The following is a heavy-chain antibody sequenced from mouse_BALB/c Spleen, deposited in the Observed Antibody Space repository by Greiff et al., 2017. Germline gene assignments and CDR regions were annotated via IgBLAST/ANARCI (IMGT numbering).Heavy chain of an antibody. CDR2: INPSNGGT. Sequence: QVQLQQSGAELVKPGASVKLSCKASGYTFTSYYMYWVKQRPGQGLEWIGEINPSNGGTNFNEKFKSKATLTVDKSSSTAYMQLSSLTSEDSAVYYCTRGGNGFYFDYWGQGTTLTVS. D-gene: IGHD1-2*01. CDR1: GYTFTSYY. J-gene: IGHJ2*01. V-gene: IGHV1S81*02. CDR3: TRGGNGFYFDY.